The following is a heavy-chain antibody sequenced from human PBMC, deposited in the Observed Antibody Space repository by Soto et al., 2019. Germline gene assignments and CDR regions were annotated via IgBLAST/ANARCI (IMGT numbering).Heavy chain of an antibody. CDR1: GFTFSDYY. CDR3: ARDPGWDVAAAGTGDAFDI. J-gene: IGHJ3*02. D-gene: IGHD6-13*01. V-gene: IGHV3-11*01. Sequence: GGSLRLSCAASGFTFSDYYMSWIRQAPGKGLEWVSYISSSGSTIYYADSVKGRFTISRDNAKNSLYLQMNSLRAEDTAVYYCARDPGWDVAAAGTGDAFDIWGQGTMVTVSS. CDR2: ISSSGSTI.